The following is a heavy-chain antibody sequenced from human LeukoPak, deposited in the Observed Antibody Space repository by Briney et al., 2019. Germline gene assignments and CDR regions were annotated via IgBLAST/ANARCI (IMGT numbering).Heavy chain of an antibody. Sequence: PGGALRLSCAASGFTFSSYWMHWVGQAPGKGVVWVSRIKSDGSTRYADSVKGRFTISRDNAKNTVSLQMNSLRAEDTGVYYCARAPSEIGGYYPEYFRHWGQGTLVTVSP. CDR2: IKSDGST. CDR3: ARAPSEIGGYYPEYFRH. CDR1: GFTFSSYW. V-gene: IGHV3-74*01. J-gene: IGHJ1*01. D-gene: IGHD3-22*01.